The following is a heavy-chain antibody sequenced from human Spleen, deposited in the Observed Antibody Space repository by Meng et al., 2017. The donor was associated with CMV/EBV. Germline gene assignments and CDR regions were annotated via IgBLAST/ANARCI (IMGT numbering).Heavy chain of an antibody. D-gene: IGHD6-13*01. V-gene: IGHV3-72*01. CDR2: TRNKANSYTT. J-gene: IGHJ6*02. Sequence: GGSLRLSCAASGFTFSDHYMDWVRQAPGKGLEWVGRTRNKANSYTTEYAASVKGRFTISRDDSKNSLYLQINSLKTEDTAVYYCAREVYSRSGWGGGDYYGMDVWGQGTTVTVSS. CDR1: GFTFSDHY. CDR3: AREVYSRSGWGGGDYYGMDV.